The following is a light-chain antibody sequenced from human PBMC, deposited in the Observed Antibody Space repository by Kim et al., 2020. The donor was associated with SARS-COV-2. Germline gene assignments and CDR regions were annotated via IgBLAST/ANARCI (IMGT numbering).Light chain of an antibody. V-gene: IGLV4-69*01. J-gene: IGLJ2*01. Sequence: QLVLTQSPSASASLGASVKLTCTLSNGHSTYAIAWYQQQPDKSPRYLMKLYSDGRHVKGDGIPDRLSGSSSGPQRSLTISSLQSEDEADYYCQTWGSGTLVFGGGTQLTVL. CDR3: QTWGSGTLV. CDR2: LYSDGRH. CDR1: NGHSTYA.